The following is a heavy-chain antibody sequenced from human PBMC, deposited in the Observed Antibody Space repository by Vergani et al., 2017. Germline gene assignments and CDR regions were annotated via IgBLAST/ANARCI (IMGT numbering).Heavy chain of an antibody. D-gene: IGHD6-13*01. J-gene: IGHJ4*02. CDR1: GGSISSYY. Sequence: QVQLQESGPGLVKSSETLSLTCTVSGGSISSYYWSWIRQPPGKGLEWIGYIYYSGSTNYNPSLKSRVTISVDTSKNQFSLKLSSVTAADTAVYYCAKGRYSSSWYGDYFDYWGQGTLVTVSS. CDR3: AKGRYSSSWYGDYFDY. V-gene: IGHV4-59*01. CDR2: IYYSGST.